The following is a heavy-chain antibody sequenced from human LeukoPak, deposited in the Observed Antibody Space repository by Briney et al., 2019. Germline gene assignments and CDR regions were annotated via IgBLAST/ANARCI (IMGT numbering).Heavy chain of an antibody. CDR1: GFTFSGYE. CDR3: ARDRGLLDSSGWYDY. J-gene: IGHJ4*02. CDR2: ISSSGSTI. V-gene: IGHV3-48*03. Sequence: PGGSLRLSGAASGFTFSGYEMNWARQAPGKGLEWVSYISSSGSTIYYADSVKGRFTISRDNAKNSLYLQMNSLRAEDTAVYYCARDRGLLDSSGWYDYWGQGTLVTVSS. D-gene: IGHD6-19*01.